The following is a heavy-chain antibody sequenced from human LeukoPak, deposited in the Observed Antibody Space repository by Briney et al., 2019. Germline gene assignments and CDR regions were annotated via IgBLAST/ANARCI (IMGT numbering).Heavy chain of an antibody. CDR1: GYSISSGYY. CDR3: ARATPGYSSGWYEGPEAFDI. J-gene: IGHJ3*02. Sequence: SETLSLTCTASGYSISSGYYWGWIRQPPGKGLEWIGSIYHSGSTYYNPSLKSRVTISVDTSKNQFSLKLSSVTAADTAVYYCARATPGYSSGWYEGPEAFDIWGQGTMATVSS. CDR2: IYHSGST. D-gene: IGHD6-19*01. V-gene: IGHV4-38-2*02.